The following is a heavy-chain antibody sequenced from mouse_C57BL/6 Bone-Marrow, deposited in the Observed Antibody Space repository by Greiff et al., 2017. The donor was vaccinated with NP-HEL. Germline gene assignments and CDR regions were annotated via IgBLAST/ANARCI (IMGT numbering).Heavy chain of an antibody. V-gene: IGHV5-16*01. CDR3: AREIYYGNYGAMDY. J-gene: IGHJ4*01. Sequence: DVHLVESEGGLVQPGSSMKLSCTASGFTFSDYYMAWVRQVPEKGLEWVANINYDGSSTYYLDSLKSRFIISRDNAKNILYLQMSSLKSEDTATYYCAREIYYGNYGAMDYWGQGTSVTVSS. CDR2: INYDGSST. D-gene: IGHD2-1*01. CDR1: GFTFSDYY.